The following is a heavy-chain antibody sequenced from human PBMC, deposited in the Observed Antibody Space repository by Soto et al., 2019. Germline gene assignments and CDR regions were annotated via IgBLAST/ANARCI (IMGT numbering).Heavy chain of an antibody. CDR1: GGSISSYY. CDR3: ARDRVTIFGVVPYWFDP. CDR2: IYYSGST. J-gene: IGHJ5*02. Sequence: TSETLSLTCTASGGSISSYYRSWIRQPPGTGLEWIGYIYYSGSTNYNPSLTSRVTISVDTSKNQFSLKLSSVTAADTAVYYCARDRVTIFGVVPYWFDPWGQGTLVTVSS. D-gene: IGHD3-3*01. V-gene: IGHV4-59*12.